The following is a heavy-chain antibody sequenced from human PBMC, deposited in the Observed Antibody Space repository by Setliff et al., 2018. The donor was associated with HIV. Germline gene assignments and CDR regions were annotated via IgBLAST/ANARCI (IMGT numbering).Heavy chain of an antibody. CDR2: ISYDGSYK. D-gene: IGHD4-4*01. CDR3: VRDLTTIVTRKVFDI. J-gene: IGHJ3*02. Sequence: GGSLRLSCAASGFTFSGYGFHWVRQAPGKGLEWVAVISYDGSYKYYADSVKGRFTISRDNSKNTLYVQMNSLRADDTAVYYCVRDLTTIVTRKVFDIWGQGTMVTV. V-gene: IGHV3-30*19. CDR1: GFTFSGYG.